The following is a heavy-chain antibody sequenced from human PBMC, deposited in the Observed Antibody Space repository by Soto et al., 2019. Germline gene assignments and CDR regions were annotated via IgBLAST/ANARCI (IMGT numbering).Heavy chain of an antibody. CDR1: GGSFSGYY. V-gene: IGHV4-34*01. J-gene: IGHJ6*02. D-gene: IGHD3-16*01. CDR3: ARRRIMITFGGVGDYYYGMDV. CDR2: INHSGST. Sequence: PSETLSLTCAVYGGSFSGYYWSWIRQPPGKGLEWIGEINHSGSTNYNPSLKSRVTLSVDTSKNQFSLKLSSVTAADTAVYYCARRRIMITFGGVGDYYYGMDVWGQGTTVTVSS.